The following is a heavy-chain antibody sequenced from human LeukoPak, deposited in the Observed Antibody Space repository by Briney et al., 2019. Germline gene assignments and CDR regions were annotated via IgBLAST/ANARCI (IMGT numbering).Heavy chain of an antibody. CDR2: IIPILGIA. CDR1: GGTFSNYA. CDR3: ARERTDYYGSGSPSDP. D-gene: IGHD3-10*01. J-gene: IGHJ5*02. Sequence: GASVKVSCKASGGTFSNYAISWVRQAPGQGLEWMGRIIPILGIANYAQKFQGRVTITADKSTSTAYMELSSLRSEDTAVYYCARERTDYYGSGSPSDPWGQGTLVTVSS. V-gene: IGHV1-69*04.